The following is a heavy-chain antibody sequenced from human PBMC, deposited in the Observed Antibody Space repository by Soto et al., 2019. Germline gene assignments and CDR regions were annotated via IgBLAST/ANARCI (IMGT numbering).Heavy chain of an antibody. CDR3: ARHYDILTGYAAFDI. V-gene: IGHV5-10-1*01. CDR2: IDPSDSYT. J-gene: IGHJ3*02. CDR1: GYSFTSYW. Sequence: GESLKISCKGSGYSFTSYWISWVRQMPGKGLEWMGRIDPSDSYTNYSPSFQGHVTISADKSISTAYLQWSSLKASDTAMYYCARHYDILTGYAAFDIWGQGTMVTVS. D-gene: IGHD3-9*01.